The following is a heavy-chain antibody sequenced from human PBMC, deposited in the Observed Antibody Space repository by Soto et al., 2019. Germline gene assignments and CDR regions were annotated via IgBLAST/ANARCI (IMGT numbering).Heavy chain of an antibody. CDR3: ATSSDWSPLLDY. CDR2: INPNGGGT. J-gene: IGHJ4*02. CDR1: EYTFTGYY. V-gene: IGHV1-2*02. Sequence: ASVKVSCKTSEYTFTGYYLHWVRQAPGQGLEWMGWINPNGGGTIYAQKFQGRLTMTRDTAITTAYMELSRLRSDDTAFYYCATSSDWSPLLDYGGQGTQVTVS. D-gene: IGHD6-19*01.